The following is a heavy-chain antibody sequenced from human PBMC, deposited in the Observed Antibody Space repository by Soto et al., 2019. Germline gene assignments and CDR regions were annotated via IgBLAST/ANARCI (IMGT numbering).Heavy chain of an antibody. CDR1: GYTFTSYG. CDR3: ARSRGYKDCYYGMDV. D-gene: IGHD5-18*01. V-gene: IGHV1-18*04. Sequence: ASVKVSCKASGYTFTSYGISWVQQAPGQGLEWMGWISAYNGNTNYAQKLQGRVTMTTDTSTSTAYMELRSLRSDDTAVYYCARSRGYKDCYYGMDVWGQGTTVTVSS. CDR2: ISAYNGNT. J-gene: IGHJ6*02.